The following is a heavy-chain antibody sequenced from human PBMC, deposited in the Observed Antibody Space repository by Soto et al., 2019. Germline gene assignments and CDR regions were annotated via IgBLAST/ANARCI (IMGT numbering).Heavy chain of an antibody. Sequence: GGSLRLSCVASGFTFSSYWMSWVRQAPGKGLEWVANMKRDGSEKYYVDSVKGRFSISRDNGKNSVYLQMNSLRAEDTAVYYRARIPGDWGLFDYWGQGALVTVSS. D-gene: IGHD7-27*01. CDR2: MKRDGSEK. J-gene: IGHJ4*02. CDR3: ARIPGDWGLFDY. CDR1: GFTFSSYW. V-gene: IGHV3-7*01.